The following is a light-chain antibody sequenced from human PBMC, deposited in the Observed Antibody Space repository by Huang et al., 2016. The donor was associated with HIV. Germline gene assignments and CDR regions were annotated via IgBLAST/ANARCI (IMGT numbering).Light chain of an antibody. Sequence: DIHMTQSPSSLSASVGDRVTITCRASQSIRSYLNWYQQKPGKAPKLLIYAASSLQSGVTSMFRGSGSGTDFTLTINSLQPEDFATYYCQQSYTTPLTFGGGTMVDIK. CDR1: QSIRSY. CDR2: AAS. V-gene: IGKV1-39*01. CDR3: QQSYTTPLT. J-gene: IGKJ4*01.